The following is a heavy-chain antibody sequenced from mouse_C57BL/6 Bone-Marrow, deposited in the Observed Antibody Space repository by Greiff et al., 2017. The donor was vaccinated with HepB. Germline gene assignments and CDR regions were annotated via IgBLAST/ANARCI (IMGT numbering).Heavy chain of an antibody. Sequence: VQLQQSGAELVMPGASVKLSCKASGYTFTSYWMHWVKQRPGQGLEWIGEIDPSDSYTNYNQKFKGKSTLTVDKSSSTAYMQLSSLTSEDSAVYYCARGPPYYGSSHYYAMDYWGQGTSVTVSS. CDR1: GYTFTSYW. V-gene: IGHV1-69*01. CDR3: ARGPPYYGSSHYYAMDY. D-gene: IGHD1-1*01. J-gene: IGHJ4*01. CDR2: IDPSDSYT.